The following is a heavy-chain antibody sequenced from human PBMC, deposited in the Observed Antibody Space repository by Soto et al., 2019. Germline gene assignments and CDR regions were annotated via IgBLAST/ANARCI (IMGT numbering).Heavy chain of an antibody. CDR1: GFTFNDYA. J-gene: IGHJ6*02. Sequence: GGSLRLSCAASGFTFNDYAMPWVRKAPGKGLEWVSGISWNSGSIGYADSVKGRFTISRDNAKNSLYLQMNSLRAEDTALYYCAKDIFPRSSRKGGGMDVWGQGTTVTRLL. CDR2: ISWNSGSI. D-gene: IGHD6-13*01. CDR3: AKDIFPRSSRKGGGMDV. V-gene: IGHV3-9*01.